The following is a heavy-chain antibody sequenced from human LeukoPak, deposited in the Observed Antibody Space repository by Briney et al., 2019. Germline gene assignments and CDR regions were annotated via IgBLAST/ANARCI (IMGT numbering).Heavy chain of an antibody. D-gene: IGHD1-26*01. CDR1: GGTFSSYA. CDR3: ARDRDGSFNYYYMDV. Sequence: SVKVSCEASGGTFSSYAISWVRQAPGQGLEWMGGIIPIFGTANYAQKFQGRVTITADESTSTAYMELSSLRSEDTAVYYCARDRDGSFNYYYMDVWGKGTTVTVSS. J-gene: IGHJ6*03. V-gene: IGHV1-69*13. CDR2: IIPIFGTA.